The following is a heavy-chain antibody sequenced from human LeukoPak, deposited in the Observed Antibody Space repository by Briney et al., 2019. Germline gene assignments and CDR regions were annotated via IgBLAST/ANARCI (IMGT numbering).Heavy chain of an antibody. D-gene: IGHD6-13*01. CDR1: GGSISSGDYY. CDR2: IYYSGST. V-gene: IGHV4-30-4*08. CDR3: ARAAAAAGGQYFDN. Sequence: SQTLSLTCTVSGGSISSGDYYWSWIRQPPGKGLEWIGYIYYSGSTNYNPSLRSRVTMSVDTSKNQFSLKLNSVTAADTAVYYCARAAAAAGGQYFDNWGQGTLVAVSS. J-gene: IGHJ4*02.